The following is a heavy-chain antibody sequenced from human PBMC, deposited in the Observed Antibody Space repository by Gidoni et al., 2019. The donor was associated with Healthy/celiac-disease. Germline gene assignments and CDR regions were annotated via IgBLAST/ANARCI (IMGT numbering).Heavy chain of an antibody. Sequence: QVQLVQSGAEVKKPGASVKVSCKASGYTFTSYAMHWVRQAPGQRLEWMGWINAGNGNTKYSQKFQGRVTITRDTSASTAYMELSSLRSEDTAVYYCARDLQDQLLWYYYYGMDVWGQGTTVTVSS. CDR3: ARDLQDQLLWYYYYGMDV. D-gene: IGHD2-2*01. CDR1: GYTFTSYA. J-gene: IGHJ6*02. CDR2: INAGNGNT. V-gene: IGHV1-3*01.